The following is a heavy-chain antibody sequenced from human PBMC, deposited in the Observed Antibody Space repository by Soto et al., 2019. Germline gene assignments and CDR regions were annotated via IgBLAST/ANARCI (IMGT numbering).Heavy chain of an antibody. CDR3: ATSMRHTLNH. CDR1: GFTFSSHW. V-gene: IGHV3-7*01. Sequence: GGSLRLSCAASGFTFSSHWMTWVRQVPGKGLEGVANINQDGSDQYYVDSVKGRFTISRDNAKNSLCLHMNSLRVEDTAVYYCATSMRHTLNHWGQGTLVTVSS. D-gene: IGHD2-8*01. CDR2: INQDGSDQ. J-gene: IGHJ5*02.